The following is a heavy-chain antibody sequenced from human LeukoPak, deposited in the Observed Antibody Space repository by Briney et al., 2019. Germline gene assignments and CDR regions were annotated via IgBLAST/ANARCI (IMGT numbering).Heavy chain of an antibody. J-gene: IGHJ4*02. CDR1: GLTFSSHA. CDR2: ISGSGGST. CDR3: AKEWAGGKITMIVVAL. D-gene: IGHD3-22*01. Sequence: GGSLRLSCAASGLTFSSHAMSWVRQASGKGLEWGSAISGSGGSTYYADSVKGRFTISRDNSKNTLYLQMNSLRAEDTAVYYCAKEWAGGKITMIVVALWGQGTLVTVSS. V-gene: IGHV3-23*01.